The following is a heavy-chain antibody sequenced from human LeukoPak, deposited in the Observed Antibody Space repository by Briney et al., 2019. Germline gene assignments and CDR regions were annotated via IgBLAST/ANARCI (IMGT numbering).Heavy chain of an antibody. Sequence: SETLSLPCTVSGDSISSGDYYWTWIRQHPGKGLEWIGSIYYSGSTYYNLSLKSRVIISADTSKNHFSLKLSSVTAADTAVYYCARVREATIAPFFDYWGQGILVTVSS. V-gene: IGHV4-31*03. CDR3: ARVREATIAPFFDY. D-gene: IGHD6-13*01. J-gene: IGHJ4*02. CDR2: IYYSGST. CDR1: GDSISSGDYY.